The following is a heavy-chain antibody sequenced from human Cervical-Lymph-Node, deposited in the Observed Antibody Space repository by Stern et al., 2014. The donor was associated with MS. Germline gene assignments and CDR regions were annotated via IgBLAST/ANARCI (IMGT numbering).Heavy chain of an antibody. Sequence: QLVQSGAEGKKPGASVKISCKASGYTFTNYYMHWVRQAPGQGLEWMGIINPSGDSTSYAQKFEGRVTMTSDTSTSTVNMELSSLTSGDTAVYYCARLRGYNVLTGYLDYWGQGTLVTVSS. J-gene: IGHJ4*02. V-gene: IGHV1-46*01. CDR1: GYTFTNYY. CDR2: INPSGDST. D-gene: IGHD3-9*01. CDR3: ARLRGYNVLTGYLDY.